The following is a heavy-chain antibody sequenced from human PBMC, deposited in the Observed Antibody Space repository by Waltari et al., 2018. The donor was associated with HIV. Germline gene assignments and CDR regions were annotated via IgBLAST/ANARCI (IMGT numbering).Heavy chain of an antibody. D-gene: IGHD5-18*01. V-gene: IGHV3-30*02. J-gene: IGHJ4*02. CDR2: IRYDGSNK. CDR3: AKDRGYSYGLDY. CDR1: GFPFSSYG. Sequence: QVQLVESGGGVVQPGGSLRLSCAASGFPFSSYGLHWVRQAPGKGLEWVAFIRYDGSNKYYADSVKGRFTISRDNSKNTLYLQMNSLRAEDTAVYYCAKDRGYSYGLDYWGQGTLVTVSS.